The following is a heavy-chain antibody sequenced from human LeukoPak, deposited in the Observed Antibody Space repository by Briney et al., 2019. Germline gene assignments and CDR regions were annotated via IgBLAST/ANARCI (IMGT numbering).Heavy chain of an antibody. D-gene: IGHD1-26*01. CDR1: GGSISSYY. Sequence: SETLSLTCTVSGGSISSYYWSWIRQPPGKGLEWIGDIYYSGSTNYNPPLKSRVTISVDTSKNQFSLRLSSVTAADTAVYYSARLASGSYGPLTPFDYWGQGTLVTVSS. CDR3: ARLASGSYGPLTPFDY. CDR2: IYYSGST. V-gene: IGHV4-59*08. J-gene: IGHJ4*02.